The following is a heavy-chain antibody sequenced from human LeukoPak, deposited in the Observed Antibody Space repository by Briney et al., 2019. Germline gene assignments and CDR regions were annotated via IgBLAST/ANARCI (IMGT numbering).Heavy chain of an antibody. V-gene: IGHV5-51*01. D-gene: IGHD1-26*01. CDR3: ARRGVLYSGGYFYNGFYFAY. CDR1: GYSFSNFW. J-gene: IGHJ4*02. Sequence: GESLKIPFKGSGYSFSNFWIGWVRQMPGKGLEWMGIIYPGDAHTRYSPSFQGQVTIPVDKSISTAYLQWSSLKASDTAMYYCARRGVLYSGGYFYNGFYFAYWGQGTLVTVSS. CDR2: IYPGDAHT.